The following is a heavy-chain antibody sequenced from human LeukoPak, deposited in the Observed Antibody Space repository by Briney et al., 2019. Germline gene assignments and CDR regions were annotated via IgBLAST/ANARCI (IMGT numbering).Heavy chain of an antibody. CDR3: AKGYETYYYDSSGYSYFDY. CDR2: ISGSGGST. Sequence: PGGSLRLSCAASGFTFSSYAMSWVRQAPGKGLEWVSAISGSGGSTYYADSVKGRFTISRDNSKNTLYLQMNSLRAEDTAVYYCAKGYETYYYDSSGYSYFDYWGQGTLVTVSS. V-gene: IGHV3-23*01. CDR1: GFTFSSYA. D-gene: IGHD3-22*01. J-gene: IGHJ4*02.